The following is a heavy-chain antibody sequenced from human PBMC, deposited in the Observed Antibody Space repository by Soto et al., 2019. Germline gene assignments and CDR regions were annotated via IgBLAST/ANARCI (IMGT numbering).Heavy chain of an antibody. V-gene: IGHV1-3*01. CDR1: GGTFSSYA. Sequence: ASVKVSCKASGGTFSSYAISWVRQAPGQGLEWMGWINAGYGTTKYAQKFQGRVTITRDTSASTAYMELSSLRSEDTAVYYCARDLGYCSGGSCYYYMDVWGKGTTVTVS. CDR3: ARDLGYCSGGSCYYYMDV. CDR2: INAGYGTT. J-gene: IGHJ6*03. D-gene: IGHD2-15*01.